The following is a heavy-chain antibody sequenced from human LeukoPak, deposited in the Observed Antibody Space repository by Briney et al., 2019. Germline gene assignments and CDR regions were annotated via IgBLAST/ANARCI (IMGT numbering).Heavy chain of an antibody. CDR2: ISAYNGNT. V-gene: IGHV1-18*01. D-gene: IGHD3-16*01. CDR3: ARRMMPYNWFDP. J-gene: IGHJ5*02. CDR1: GYTFTSYG. Sequence: ASVKVSCKASGYTFTSYGISWVRQAPGQGLEWMGWISAYNGNTNYAQKLQGRVTMTTDTSTSTAYMELRSLRSEDTAVYYCARRMMPYNWFDPWGQGTLVTVSS.